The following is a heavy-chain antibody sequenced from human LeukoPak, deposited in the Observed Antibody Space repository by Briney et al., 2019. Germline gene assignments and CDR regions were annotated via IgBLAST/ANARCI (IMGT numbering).Heavy chain of an antibody. D-gene: IGHD3-10*01. J-gene: IGHJ4*02. CDR2: INPNSGGT. CDR1: GYTFTGYY. Sequence: GASVKVSCKASGYTFTGYYMHWVRQAPGQGLEWMGWINPNSGGTNYAQKFQGRVTMTRDTSISTAYMELSRLRSDDTAVYYCARFTMVRGVKTFDYWGQGTLATVSS. CDR3: ARFTMVRGVKTFDY. V-gene: IGHV1-2*02.